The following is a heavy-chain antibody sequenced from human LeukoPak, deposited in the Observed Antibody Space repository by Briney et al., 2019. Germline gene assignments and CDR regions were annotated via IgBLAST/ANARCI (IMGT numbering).Heavy chain of an antibody. J-gene: IGHJ4*02. Sequence: GGSLRLSCAASGFTFSSYAMHWVRQAPGKGLEWVSSISSSGSYIYYVDSLKGRFTISRDNAKNSLYLQLNSLRAEDTAVYYCARGGGSEEGFDYWGQGTLVTVSS. CDR1: GFTFSSYA. CDR3: ARGGGSEEGFDY. CDR2: ISSSGSYI. V-gene: IGHV3-21*01. D-gene: IGHD1-26*01.